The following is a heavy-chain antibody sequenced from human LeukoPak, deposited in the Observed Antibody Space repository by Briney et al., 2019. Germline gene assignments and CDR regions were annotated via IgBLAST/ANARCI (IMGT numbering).Heavy chain of an antibody. J-gene: IGHJ1*01. V-gene: IGHV4-34*01. CDR2: INHSGST. D-gene: IGHD2-2*01. Sequence: SETLSLTCAVYGGSFSGYYWSWIRQPPGKGLEWIGEINHSGSTDYNPSLKSRVTISVDTSKNQFSLKLSSVTAADTAVYYCARGHYCSSTSCPGVEYFQHWGQGTLVTVSS. CDR3: ARGHYCSSTSCPGVEYFQH. CDR1: GGSFSGYY.